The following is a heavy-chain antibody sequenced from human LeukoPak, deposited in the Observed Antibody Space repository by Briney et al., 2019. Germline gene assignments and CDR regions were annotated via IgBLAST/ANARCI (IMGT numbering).Heavy chain of an antibody. CDR2: IYHSGST. D-gene: IGHD5-18*01. CDR3: ARESDNNGYIDSDY. Sequence: SETLSLSCAVSGYSISSGYYWGWIRQPPGKGLEWIGSIYHSGSTNYNPSLKSRVTISVDTSKNQFSLKLNSVTAADTAVYYCARESDNNGYIDSDYRGQGTQVTVSS. V-gene: IGHV4-38-2*02. CDR1: GYSISSGYY. J-gene: IGHJ4*02.